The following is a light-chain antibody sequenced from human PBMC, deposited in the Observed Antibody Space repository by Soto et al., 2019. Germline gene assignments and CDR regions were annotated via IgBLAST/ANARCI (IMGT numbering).Light chain of an antibody. V-gene: IGLV2-14*01. CDR1: SSDVGGYNY. J-gene: IGLJ1*01. CDR2: DVS. Sequence: QSVLTQPASVSGSPGQSITISCTGTSSDVGGYNYVSWYQQHPGKAPKLMIYDVSNRPSGVSNRFSGSKSGNTASLNISGLQAEDEADYYCSSYTSSSTLWVFGTGTKLTVL. CDR3: SSYTSSSTLWV.